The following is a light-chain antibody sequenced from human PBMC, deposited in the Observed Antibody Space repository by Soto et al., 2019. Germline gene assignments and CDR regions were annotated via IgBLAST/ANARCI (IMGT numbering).Light chain of an antibody. CDR2: DAS. V-gene: IGKV1D-13*01. CDR3: QQFNYYPT. J-gene: IGKJ3*01. CDR1: QGIRSA. Sequence: AIQLTQSPSSLSASVGDRVTITCRASQGIRSALAWYQQKPGKAPKLLIYDASSLQRGVPSRFAGSGSGTDFTLTISSLQPEDFATYYCQQFNYYPTFGPGTKVNIK.